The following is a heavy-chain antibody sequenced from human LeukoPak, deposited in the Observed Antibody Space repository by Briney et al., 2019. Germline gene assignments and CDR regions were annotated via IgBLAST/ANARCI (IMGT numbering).Heavy chain of an antibody. CDR3: ARDPGGLGGYYYYYMDV. Sequence: GGSLRLSCAASGFTVSSNYMSWVRQAPGKGLEWVSVMYSGGSTDYADSVKGRFTISRDNSKNTLHLQMNSLRAEDTAVYYCARDPGGLGGYYYYYMDVWGKGTTVTVSS. J-gene: IGHJ6*03. CDR2: MYSGGST. CDR1: GFTVSSNY. D-gene: IGHD3/OR15-3a*01. V-gene: IGHV3-53*01.